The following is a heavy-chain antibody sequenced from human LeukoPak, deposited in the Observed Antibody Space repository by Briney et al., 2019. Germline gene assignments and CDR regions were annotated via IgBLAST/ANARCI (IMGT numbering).Heavy chain of an antibody. CDR3: ARDYYGGNSVYYYYGMDV. CDR1: GFTFSSYS. D-gene: IGHD4-23*01. CDR2: ISTCSSYI. Sequence: GGSLRLSCAASGFTFSSYSMNWVRQAPGKGLEWVSSISTCSSYIYYADSVKGRFTISRDNAKNSLYLQMNSLRAEDTAVYYCARDYYGGNSVYYYYGMDVWGQGTTVTVSS. V-gene: IGHV3-21*01. J-gene: IGHJ6*02.